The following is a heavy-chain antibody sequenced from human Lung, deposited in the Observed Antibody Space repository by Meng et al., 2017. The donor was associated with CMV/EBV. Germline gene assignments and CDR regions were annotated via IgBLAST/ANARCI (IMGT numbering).Heavy chain of an antibody. CDR3: ANQEYSSSRNRKNWFDP. CDR2: INPNSGNT. V-gene: IGHV1-8*01. J-gene: IGHJ5*02. CDR1: GYTFTTYD. D-gene: IGHD6-6*01. Sequence: SVKVSCXASGYTFTTYDINWVRQATGQGLEWMGWINPNSGNTGYAQKFQGRVTMTRVTSISTAYMELSSLTSDDTAVYYCANQEYSSSRNRKNWFDPWGQGTLVTVSS.